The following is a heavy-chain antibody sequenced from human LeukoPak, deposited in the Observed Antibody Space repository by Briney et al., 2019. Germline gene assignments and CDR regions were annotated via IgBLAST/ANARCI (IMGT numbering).Heavy chain of an antibody. CDR3: ARQEGVYGDYPILSNWYFDL. CDR1: GYTFTSYD. CDR2: MNPNSGNT. J-gene: IGHJ2*01. D-gene: IGHD4-17*01. V-gene: IGHV1-8*01. Sequence: ASVKVSCKASGYTFTSYDINWVRQATGQGLEWMAWMNPNSGNTGYAQKFQGRVTMTRNTSISTAYMELSSLRSEDTAVYYCARQEGVYGDYPILSNWYFDLWGRGTLVTVSS.